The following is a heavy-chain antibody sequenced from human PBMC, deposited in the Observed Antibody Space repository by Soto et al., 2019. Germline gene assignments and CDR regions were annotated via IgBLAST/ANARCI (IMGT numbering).Heavy chain of an antibody. Sequence: GGSLRLSCAASGFTFSSYAMSWVRQAPGKGLEWVSAISGSGGSTYYADSVKGRFTISRDNSKNTLYLQMNSLRAEDTAVYYCAKVPGYSSSWSIGHDAFDIWGQGTMVTVSS. CDR2: ISGSGGST. CDR3: AKVPGYSSSWSIGHDAFDI. J-gene: IGHJ3*02. V-gene: IGHV3-23*01. D-gene: IGHD6-13*01. CDR1: GFTFSSYA.